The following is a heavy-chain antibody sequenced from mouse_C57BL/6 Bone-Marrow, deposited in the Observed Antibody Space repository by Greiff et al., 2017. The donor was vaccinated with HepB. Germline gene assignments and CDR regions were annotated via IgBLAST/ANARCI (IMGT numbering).Heavy chain of an antibody. J-gene: IGHJ2*01. Sequence: EVQLVESGPGLVKPSQSLSLTCSVTGYSITSGYYWNWIRQFPGNKLEWMGYISYDGSNNYNPSLKNRISITRDTSKNQFFLKLNSVTTEDTATYYCAPLGYYFDYWGQGTTLTVSS. D-gene: IGHD3-3*01. CDR1: GYSITSGYY. CDR3: APLGYYFDY. V-gene: IGHV3-6*01. CDR2: ISYDGSN.